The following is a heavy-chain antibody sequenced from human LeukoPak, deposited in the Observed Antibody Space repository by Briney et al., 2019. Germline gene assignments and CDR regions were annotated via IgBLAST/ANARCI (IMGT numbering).Heavy chain of an antibody. CDR2: FHYSGTP. J-gene: IGHJ4*02. CDR3: PRGDDLLQVGNF. Sequence: SETLTLTCTVSDDSISTNSYYWNWIRQPPGKGLEWVASFHYSGTPYYSPSLNSRISIFLDTSKRQFSLKLRSVTASDTAVYYCPRGDDLLQVGNFWGQGTLVTVSS. V-gene: IGHV4-39*01. D-gene: IGHD3-3*01. CDR1: DDSISTNSYY.